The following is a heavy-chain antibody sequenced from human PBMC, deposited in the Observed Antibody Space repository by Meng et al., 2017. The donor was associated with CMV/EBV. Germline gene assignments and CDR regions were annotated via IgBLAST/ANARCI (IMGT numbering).Heavy chain of an antibody. J-gene: IGHJ4*02. CDR3: TATHHFDSSGKY. CDR1: GFSFSPTW. CDR2: IKSKYAGGTS. D-gene: IGHD3-22*01. Sequence: QLLWSGGDPVRSGWSLGLPCAASGFSFSPTWMRWIRQAPGKGLEWVGRIKSKYAGGTSEYAAPVTGRFSISRDDSINTLYLQMNSLKTEDTAVYYCTATHHFDSSGKYWGQGTLVTVSS. V-gene: IGHV3-15*01.